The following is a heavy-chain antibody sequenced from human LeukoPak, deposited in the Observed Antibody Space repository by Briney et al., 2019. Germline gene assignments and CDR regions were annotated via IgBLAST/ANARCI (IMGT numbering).Heavy chain of an antibody. CDR2: INPSGGST. CDR1: GYTFTSYY. J-gene: IGHJ5*02. V-gene: IGHV1-46*01. D-gene: IGHD2-2*01. CDR3: AREETSSTNGIRWFDP. Sequence: ASAKVSCKASGYTFTSYYMHWVRQAPGQGLEWMGIINPSGGSTSYAQKFQGRVTMTRDMSTSTVYMELSSLRSEDTAVYYCAREETSSTNGIRWFDPWGQGTLVTVSS.